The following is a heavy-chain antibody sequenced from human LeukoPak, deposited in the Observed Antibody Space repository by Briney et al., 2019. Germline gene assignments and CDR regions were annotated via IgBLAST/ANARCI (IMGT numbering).Heavy chain of an antibody. CDR1: GFTFSSYE. CDR3: ARDVNQRPYYYGMDV. Sequence: GGSLRLSCAASGFTFSSYEMNWVRQAPGKGLEWVSYIRSSGSTIYYADSVKGRFTISRDNAKNSLYLQMNSLRAEDTAVYYCARDVNQRPYYYGMDVWGKGTTVTVSS. V-gene: IGHV3-48*03. J-gene: IGHJ6*04. D-gene: IGHD2-2*01. CDR2: IRSSGSTI.